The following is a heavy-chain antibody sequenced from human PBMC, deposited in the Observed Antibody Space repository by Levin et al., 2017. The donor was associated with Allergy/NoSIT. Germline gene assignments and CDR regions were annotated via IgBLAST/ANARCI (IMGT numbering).Heavy chain of an antibody. V-gene: IGHV3-66*01. Sequence: GESLKISCAVSGLSVTRDYMSWVRQAPGKGLEWIAVLYNGDDTYYTDSVRGRFTISRDSSKNTLHLQMNSLRAEDTAVYYCVRDEGPGKYTYGELDYWGQGTLVTVSS. CDR3: VRDEGPGKYTYGELDY. D-gene: IGHD5-18*01. J-gene: IGHJ4*02. CDR2: LYNGDDT. CDR1: GLSVTRDY.